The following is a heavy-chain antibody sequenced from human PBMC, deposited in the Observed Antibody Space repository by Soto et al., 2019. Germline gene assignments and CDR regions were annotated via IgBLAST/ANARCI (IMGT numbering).Heavy chain of an antibody. D-gene: IGHD3-22*01. CDR1: GYSFTSYW. CDR2: IDPSDSYT. CDR3: ARHLRPYYYDSSGYFEEFDP. Sequence: EVQLVQSGAEVKKPGESLRISCKGSGYSFTSYWISWVRQMPGKGLEWMGRIDPSDSYTNYSPSFQGHVTISADKSISTAYLQWSSLKASDTAMYYCARHLRPYYYDSSGYFEEFDPWGQGTLVTVSS. V-gene: IGHV5-10-1*03. J-gene: IGHJ5*02.